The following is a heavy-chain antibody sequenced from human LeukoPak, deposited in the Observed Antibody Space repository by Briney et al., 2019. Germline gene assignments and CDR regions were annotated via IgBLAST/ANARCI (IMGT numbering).Heavy chain of an antibody. CDR2: INPNSGVT. Sequence: ASVKVSCKASGYTFTGYYMHWVRQASGQGLEWMGWINPNSGVTNYAQKFQGRVTMTRDTSIRTVYMELSRLRSDDTAVYYCARQGALVKGIDYWGQGTLVTVSS. CDR1: GYTFTGYY. CDR3: ARQGALVKGIDY. V-gene: IGHV1-2*02. D-gene: IGHD6-13*01. J-gene: IGHJ4*02.